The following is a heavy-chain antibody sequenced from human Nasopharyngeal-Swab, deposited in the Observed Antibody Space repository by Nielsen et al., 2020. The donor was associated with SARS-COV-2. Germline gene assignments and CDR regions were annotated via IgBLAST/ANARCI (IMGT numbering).Heavy chain of an antibody. CDR2: IYTSGST. V-gene: IGHV4-61*02. J-gene: IGHJ6*02. CDR3: ARGYCSGGSCYSDYYYGMDV. Sequence: WIRQPPGKGLEWIGRIYTSGSTNYNPSLKSRVTISVDTSKNQFSLKLNSVTAADTAVYYCARGYCSGGSCYSDYYYGMDVWGQGTTVTVSS. D-gene: IGHD2-15*01.